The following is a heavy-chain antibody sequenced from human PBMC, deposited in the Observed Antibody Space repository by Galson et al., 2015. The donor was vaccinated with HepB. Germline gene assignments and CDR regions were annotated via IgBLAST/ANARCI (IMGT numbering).Heavy chain of an antibody. Sequence: TLSLTCTVSGGSISSGSYYWSWIRQPAGKGLEWIGRIYTSGSTNYNPSLKSRVTMSVDTSKNQFSLKLSSVTAADTAVYYCARVGSYYDSSGGLSVSDAFDIWGQGTMVTVSS. CDR1: GGSISSGSYY. CDR2: IYTSGST. V-gene: IGHV4-61*02. J-gene: IGHJ3*02. CDR3: ARVGSYYDSSGGLSVSDAFDI. D-gene: IGHD3-22*01.